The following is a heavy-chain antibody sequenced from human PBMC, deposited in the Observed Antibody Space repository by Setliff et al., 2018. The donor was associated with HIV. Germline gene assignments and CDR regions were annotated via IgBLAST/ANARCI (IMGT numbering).Heavy chain of an antibody. CDR2: IYYSGST. D-gene: IGHD3-10*01. CDR1: GGSISSGDHY. V-gene: IGHV4-31*03. CDR3: ARDRYAGEIDY. Sequence: SETLSLTCTVSGGSISSGDHYWNWIRQQPGKGLEWIGYIYYSGSTYYNPSLKSRISVSVHTSKNQFSLKLSSVTAADTAVYYCARDRYAGEIDYWGQGTLVTVSS. J-gene: IGHJ4*02.